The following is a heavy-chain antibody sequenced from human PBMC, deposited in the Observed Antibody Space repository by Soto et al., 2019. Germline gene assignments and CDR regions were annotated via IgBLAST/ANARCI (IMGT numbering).Heavy chain of an antibody. CDR3: ARDTQYSYYGMDV. CDR1: GYTFTSYG. CDR2: ISAYNGNT. Sequence: ASVKVSYKASGYTFTSYGISWVRQAPGQGLEWMGWISAYNGNTNFAQKLQGRVTMTTDTSTSTAYMELRSLRSDDTSVYYCARDTQYSYYGMDVWGQGTTVTVSS. V-gene: IGHV1-18*01. J-gene: IGHJ6*02.